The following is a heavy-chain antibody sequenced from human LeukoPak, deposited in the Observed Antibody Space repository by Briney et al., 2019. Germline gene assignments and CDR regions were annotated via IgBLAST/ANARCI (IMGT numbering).Heavy chain of an antibody. J-gene: IGHJ4*02. D-gene: IGHD6-19*01. CDR3: ARAMPYFYGSIAVPGTIDY. V-gene: IGHV4-34*01. CDR1: GETFIHNF. Sequence: SETLSLTCAVYGETFIHNFWTWIRQPPGRGLEWIGQINHSGSTYYNPSLKSRVTILVDTSKNQFSLKLTSVTAADTAVYYCARAMPYFYGSIAVPGTIDYWGQGILVTVSS. CDR2: INHSGST.